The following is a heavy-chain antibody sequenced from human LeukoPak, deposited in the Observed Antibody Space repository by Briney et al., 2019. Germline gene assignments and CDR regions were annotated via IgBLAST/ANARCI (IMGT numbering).Heavy chain of an antibody. V-gene: IGHV4-59*01. D-gene: IGHD6-19*01. CDR3: ASSRSSSGWSLIDY. J-gene: IGHJ4*02. CDR1: GVPINSYY. CDR2: IYYSGST. Sequence: SETLSLTCTVSGVPINSYYWIWLRQPPGKGVEWVVYIYYSGSTNYKPSLKRRVTISVDTSKHQFSLKVSSVTAADTAVYYCASSRSSSGWSLIDYWGQGALVTASS.